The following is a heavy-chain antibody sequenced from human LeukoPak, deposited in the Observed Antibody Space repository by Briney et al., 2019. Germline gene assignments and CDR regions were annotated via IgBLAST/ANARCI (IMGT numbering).Heavy chain of an antibody. CDR1: GFTFKNFA. D-gene: IGHD3-16*01. CDR2: ISGSGDTT. CDR3: ARADLRGGRYP. Sequence: GGSLRLSCAASGFTFKNFAMSWVRQAPGKGLEWVSSISGSGDTTYYADSVKGRFTISRDNAKNSLYLQMNSLRAEDTAVYYCARADLRGGRYPWGQGTLVTVSS. V-gene: IGHV3-23*01. J-gene: IGHJ5*02.